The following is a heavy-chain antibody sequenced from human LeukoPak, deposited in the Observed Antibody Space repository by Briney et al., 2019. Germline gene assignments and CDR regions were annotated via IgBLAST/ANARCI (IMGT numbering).Heavy chain of an antibody. D-gene: IGHD4-17*01. J-gene: IGHJ4*02. CDR1: GYTFTAYD. Sequence: ASVKVSCKDSGYTFTAYDLNWVRQATGQGLEWMGWMNPKSANTGYAQKFQGRVTMTRDTSINTAYMELSSLRSEDTATYYCARGKLTHGDYVAVDFWGQGTLVTVSS. V-gene: IGHV1-8*01. CDR2: MNPKSANT. CDR3: ARGKLTHGDYVAVDF.